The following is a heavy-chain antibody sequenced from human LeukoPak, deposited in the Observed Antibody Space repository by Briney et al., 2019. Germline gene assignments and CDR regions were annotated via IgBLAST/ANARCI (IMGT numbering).Heavy chain of an antibody. V-gene: IGHV3-53*01. J-gene: IGHJ5*02. D-gene: IGHD1-14*01. CDR3: ARATTRHHWFDP. Sequence: GGSLRLSCAASGFTVSSNYMSWVRQAPGTGLEWVSVIYSGGSTYYADSVKGRFTISRDNSKNTLYLQMNSLRAEDTAVYYCARATTRHHWFDPWGQGTLVTVSS. CDR2: IYSGGST. CDR1: GFTVSSNY.